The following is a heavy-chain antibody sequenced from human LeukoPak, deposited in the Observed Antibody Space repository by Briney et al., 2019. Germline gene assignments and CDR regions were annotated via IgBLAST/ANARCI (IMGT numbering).Heavy chain of an antibody. CDR3: AKDLAAAGILDY. J-gene: IGHJ4*02. V-gene: IGHV3-15*01. Sequence: GGSLRLSCAASGFTFSSYGMHWVRQAPGKGLEWVGRIKSKSDGGTTDYGAPVKGRFTISRDNSKNTLYLQMNSLRAEDTAVYYCAKDLAAAGILDYWGQGTLVTVSS. CDR2: IKSKSDGGTT. CDR1: GFTFSSYG. D-gene: IGHD6-13*01.